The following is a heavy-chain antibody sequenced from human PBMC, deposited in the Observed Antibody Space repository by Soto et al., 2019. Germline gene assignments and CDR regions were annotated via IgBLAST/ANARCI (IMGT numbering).Heavy chain of an antibody. D-gene: IGHD3-22*01. CDR1: GFTFSSYE. J-gene: IGHJ4*02. V-gene: IGHV3-48*03. Sequence: GGSLRLSCAASGFTFSSYEMNWVRQAPGKGLEWVSYISSSGSTIYYADSVKGRFTISRDNAKNSLYLQMNSLRAEDTAVYYCARPGRDSSGYYYDYWGQGTLVTVSS. CDR3: ARPGRDSSGYYYDY. CDR2: ISSSGSTI.